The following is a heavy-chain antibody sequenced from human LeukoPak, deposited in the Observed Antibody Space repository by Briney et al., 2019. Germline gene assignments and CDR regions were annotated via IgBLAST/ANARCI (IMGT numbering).Heavy chain of an antibody. V-gene: IGHV4-59*01. CDR3: ARGVPVGITIFGVVPYYFDY. J-gene: IGHJ4*02. CDR2: IYYSGST. D-gene: IGHD3-3*01. CDR1: GGSISSYY. Sequence: PSETLSLTCTVSGGSISSYYWSWIRQPPGKGLEWIGYIYYSGSTNYNPSLKSRVTISVDTSKNQFSLKLSSVTAADTAVYYCARGVPVGITIFGVVPYYFDYWGQGTLVTVSS.